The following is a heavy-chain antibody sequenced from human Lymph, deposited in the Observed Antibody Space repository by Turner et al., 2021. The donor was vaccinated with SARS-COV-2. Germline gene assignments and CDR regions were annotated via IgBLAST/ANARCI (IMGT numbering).Heavy chain of an antibody. D-gene: IGHD6-19*01. CDR2: VGPADSEP. Sequence: QVQRVQSGAPVTHPEGPVRVSCQFSGFPRTELSICWARQAAGKGLALMCCVGPADSEPIHEKKFHGSVTMTEKTSTEKAYMGLGSVRAEDSAVYYCATDPAVADYDHSFNCMDVWGQGTTVTVSS. V-gene: IGHV1-24*01. J-gene: IGHJ6*02. CDR3: ATDPAVADYDHSFNCMDV. CDR1: GFPRTELS.